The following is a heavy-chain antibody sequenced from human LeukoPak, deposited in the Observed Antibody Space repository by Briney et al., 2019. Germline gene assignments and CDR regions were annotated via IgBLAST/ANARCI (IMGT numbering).Heavy chain of an antibody. CDR2: VFYEGNT. D-gene: IGHD2-2*01. Sequence: SETLSLTCTVSGGSLTGYFWSWIRQPPGKGLEWVGYVFYEGNTNYNPSFKSRVTTSVDTSKNQFSLRLNSVTAADTAVYYCVRQGTITYAYFDSWGQGVPVTVSS. CDR3: VRQGTITYAYFDS. V-gene: IGHV4-59*08. CDR1: GGSLTGYF. J-gene: IGHJ4*02.